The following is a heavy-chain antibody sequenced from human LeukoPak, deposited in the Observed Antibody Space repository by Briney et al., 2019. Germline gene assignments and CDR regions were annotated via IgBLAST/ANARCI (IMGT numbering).Heavy chain of an antibody. D-gene: IGHD4-17*01. V-gene: IGHV4-39*01. CDR1: GGSISSSSYY. CDR2: IYYSGST. J-gene: IGHJ4*02. Sequence: SETLSLTCTVSGGSISSSSYYWGWIRQPPGKGLEWIGSIYYSGSTYYNPSLKSRVTISVDTSKNQFSLKLSSVTAADTAVYYCASISDYGDYGDVDYWGQGTLVTVSS. CDR3: ASISDYGDYGDVDY.